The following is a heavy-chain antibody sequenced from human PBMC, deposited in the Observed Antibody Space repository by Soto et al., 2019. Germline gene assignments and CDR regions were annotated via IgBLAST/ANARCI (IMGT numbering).Heavy chain of an antibody. J-gene: IGHJ4*02. CDR3: ARDVHPGMALAGFDY. V-gene: IGHV1-18*01. CDR2: ISAYNGNT. Sequence: QVQLVQSGAEVKRPGASVKVSCKASGYTFTSYGISWVRQAPGQGLEWMGWISAYNGNTNYAQKLQGRVTMTTDTSTSTAYMELRSLRSDETSVYYCARDVHPGMALAGFDYWGQGTLVTVSS. D-gene: IGHD6-19*01. CDR1: GYTFTSYG.